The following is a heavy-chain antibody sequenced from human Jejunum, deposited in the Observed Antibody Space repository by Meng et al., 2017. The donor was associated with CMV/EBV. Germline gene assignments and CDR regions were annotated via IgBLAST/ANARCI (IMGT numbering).Heavy chain of an antibody. CDR1: GFRVSSNF. J-gene: IGHJ3*01. CDR3: ARDSELG. CDR2: IFGTDNT. V-gene: IGHV3-66*03. Sequence: LRLSCAVSGFRVSSNFMSWVRQAPGKGLEWVSVIFGTDNTNYADSVKGRFTISRDNSKNTVFLQMNSLRAEDTAVYYCARDSELGWGQGTRVTVSS. D-gene: IGHD3-16*01.